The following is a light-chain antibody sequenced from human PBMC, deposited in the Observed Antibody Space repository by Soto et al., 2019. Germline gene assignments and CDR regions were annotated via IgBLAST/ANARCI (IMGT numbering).Light chain of an antibody. V-gene: IGLV2-14*03. CDR3: SSYTNKDTLL. CDR1: SSDVGGYDH. CDR2: DVT. J-gene: IGLJ3*02. Sequence: QSALTQPASVSGSPGQSITISCTGTSSDVGGYDHVSWYQQHPGKAPKLIIYDVTVRPSGISRRFSGSKSDNTASLAVSELQPEDEADYYCSSYTNKDTLLFGGGTKLTVL.